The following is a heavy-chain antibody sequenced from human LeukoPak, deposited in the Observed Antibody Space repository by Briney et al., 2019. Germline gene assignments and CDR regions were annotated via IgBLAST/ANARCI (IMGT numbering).Heavy chain of an antibody. CDR1: GGSISSGGYY. J-gene: IGHJ6*02. Sequence: SHTLSLTCTVSGGSISSGGYYWSWIRQHPGKGLEWIGSIYYSGSTYYNPSLKSRVTISVDTSKNQFSLKLSSVTAADTAVYYCARGVSYSSSLYYYYGMDVWGQGTTVTVSS. CDR3: ARGVSYSSSLYYYYGMDV. V-gene: IGHV4-30-2*03. D-gene: IGHD6-13*01. CDR2: IYYSGST.